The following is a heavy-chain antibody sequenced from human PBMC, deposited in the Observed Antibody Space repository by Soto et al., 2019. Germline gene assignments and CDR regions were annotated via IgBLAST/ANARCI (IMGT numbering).Heavy chain of an antibody. Sequence: QVQLQQWGAGLLKPSETLSLTCAVYGGSFSGYYLSWIRQPPGKWLAWIGEINHSGSTNYNPSLKSRVTISVVTSKNQCSRKLRSVTVADRAVYYCAIGLVGMDNWIPLDYWGQGTLVTVSS. D-gene: IGHD1-20*01. V-gene: IGHV4-34*01. CDR3: AIGLVGMDNWIPLDY. CDR1: GGSFSGYY. J-gene: IGHJ4*02. CDR2: INHSGST.